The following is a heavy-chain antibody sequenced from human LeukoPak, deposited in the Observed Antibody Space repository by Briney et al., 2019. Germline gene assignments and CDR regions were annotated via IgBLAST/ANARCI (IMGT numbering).Heavy chain of an antibody. Sequence: PSETLSLTCTVSGGSITSSFYWSWIRQSPGKGLEWIGYIYNSGGTKYNPSLKSRLTISVDTSKNQFSLKLSSVTAADTAVYYCARLRIYYFDYWGQGTLVTVSS. V-gene: IGHV4-59*08. D-gene: IGHD3-10*01. CDR3: ARLRIYYFDY. CDR1: GGSITSSFY. CDR2: IYNSGGT. J-gene: IGHJ4*02.